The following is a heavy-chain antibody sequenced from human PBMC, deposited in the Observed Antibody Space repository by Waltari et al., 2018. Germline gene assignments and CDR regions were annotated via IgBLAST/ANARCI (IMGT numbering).Heavy chain of an antibody. CDR1: GYIFTSYA. V-gene: IGHV7-4-1*02. CDR2: IITSTGNP. D-gene: IGHD2-2*01. CDR3: TREVVPAATIVVNWFDP. Sequence: QVQLVQSGSELKKPGASVKISCKASGYIFTSYAITWGRQAPGQGLELMGWIITSTGNPTYAQGFTGRFVFSLDTSVSTAYLEINNLKAEDTAVYYCTREVVPAATIVVNWFDPWGQGTLVTVSS. J-gene: IGHJ5*02.